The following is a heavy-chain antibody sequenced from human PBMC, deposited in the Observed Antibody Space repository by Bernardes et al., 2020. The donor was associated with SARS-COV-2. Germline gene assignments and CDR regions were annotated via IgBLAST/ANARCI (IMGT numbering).Heavy chain of an antibody. J-gene: IGHJ4*02. CDR1: GFSLSTSGMC. D-gene: IGHD1-20*01. Sequence: SGPTLVKPTQTLTLTCTFSGFSLSTSGMCVSWIRQPPGKALEWLARIDWDDDKYYSTSLKTRLTISKDTSKNQVVLTMTNMDPVDTATYYCARSEDPVFILLFDYWGQGTLVTVSS. V-gene: IGHV2-70*11. CDR3: ARSEDPVFILLFDY. CDR2: IDWDDDK.